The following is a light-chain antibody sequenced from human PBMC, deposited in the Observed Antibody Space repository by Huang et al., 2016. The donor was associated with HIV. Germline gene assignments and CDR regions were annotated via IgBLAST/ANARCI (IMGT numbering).Light chain of an antibody. J-gene: IGKJ5*01. CDR1: QNINTY. Sequence: DILLIQSPSSLSASVVDRVTITCRTNQNINTYLNWYQQKPGKTPNLLIHSAATLPTGVPSRCSGSGSGTDFTLTISSLQPEDSATYYCQQDYSALLTFGQGTRLEIK. CDR3: QQDYSALLT. V-gene: IGKV1-39*01. CDR2: SAA.